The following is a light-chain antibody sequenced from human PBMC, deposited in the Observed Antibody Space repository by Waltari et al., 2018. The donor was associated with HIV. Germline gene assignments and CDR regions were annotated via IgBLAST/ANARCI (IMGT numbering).Light chain of an antibody. J-gene: IGKJ1*01. CDR2: GVS. Sequence: DIVMTQSPATLSVSPGESVTLSCRASQSVDYKLAWYQHRSGQAPRLLLYGVSTRPSGIPVRFSGSGSGTDFTLTISGLQSEDSAVYYCQHYSEWPQTFGQGTRVEI. V-gene: IGKV3-15*01. CDR1: QSVDYK. CDR3: QHYSEWPQT.